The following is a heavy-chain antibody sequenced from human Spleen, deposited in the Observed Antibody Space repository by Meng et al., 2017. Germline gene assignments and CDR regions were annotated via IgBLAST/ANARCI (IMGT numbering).Heavy chain of an antibody. V-gene: IGHV1-2*06. CDR2: INPNSGGT. Sequence: QVHLLQSGPEVKKPGASVKVSRKASGYTFIGYYIHWVRQAPGQGLEWMGRINPNSGGTEYAQKFQGRVTMTRDTSISTAYMELSRLRSDDTAVYYCASSYGYSSSWYFDYWGQGTLVTVSS. D-gene: IGHD6-13*01. CDR3: ASSYGYSSSWYFDY. J-gene: IGHJ4*02. CDR1: GYTFIGYY.